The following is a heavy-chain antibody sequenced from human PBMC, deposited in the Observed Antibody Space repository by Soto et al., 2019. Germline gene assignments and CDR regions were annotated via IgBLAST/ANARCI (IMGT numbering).Heavy chain of an antibody. CDR2: IWRDGKNK. Sequence: QVQVVESGGGVVQPGRSLRLSCAASGFTFSSFGMHWVRQAPGKGLEWVAVIWRDGKNKYYADSAKGRFTISRDNSKNTLYLQMNSLRAEDTAVYYCARDPGQDEAMDYWGQGTLVTVSS. CDR3: ARDPGQDEAMDY. V-gene: IGHV3-33*01. J-gene: IGHJ4*02. CDR1: GFTFSSFG.